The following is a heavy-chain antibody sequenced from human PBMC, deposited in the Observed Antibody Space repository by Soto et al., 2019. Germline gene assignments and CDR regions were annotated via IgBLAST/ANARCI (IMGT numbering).Heavy chain of an antibody. V-gene: IGHV4-34*01. J-gene: IGHJ4*02. D-gene: IGHD3-16*01. CDR3: VRGGRPPLIPTPISYKIDY. CDR2: INQRRST. CDR1: GGSFSGYY. Sequence: PSATLSLTCAVYGGSFSGYYWSWIRQPPGKWLEWVVEINQRRSTNYNPCLKSRVTISVDMPKKQSSLKLSAVTAADTAVYYCVRGGRPPLIPTPISYKIDYWGQGTLVTVS.